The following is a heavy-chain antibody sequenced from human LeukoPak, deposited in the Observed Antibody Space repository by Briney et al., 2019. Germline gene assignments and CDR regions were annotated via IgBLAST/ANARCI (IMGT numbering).Heavy chain of an antibody. CDR2: IRYDGSNK. J-gene: IGHJ6*03. D-gene: IGHD5-12*01. CDR1: GFTFSSYG. Sequence: GGSLRLSCAASGFTFSSYGMHWVRQAPGKGLEWVAFIRYDGSNKYYADSVKGRFTISRDNSKNTLYLQMNSLRAEDTAVYYCAKSGYDWSEYMDVWAKGPRSPSP. CDR3: AKSGYDWSEYMDV. V-gene: IGHV3-30*02.